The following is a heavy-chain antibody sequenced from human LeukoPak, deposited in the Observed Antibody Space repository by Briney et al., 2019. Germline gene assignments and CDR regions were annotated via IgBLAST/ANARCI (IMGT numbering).Heavy chain of an antibody. J-gene: IGHJ5*02. V-gene: IGHV1-2*02. CDR2: INPNSGGT. Sequence: ASVNVSCKPSGYTFTGYYMHWVRQAPGQGLDWMGWINPNSGGTNYARKFKGRVPMTGEPSFSTAKMELSSLKSDDTAVNYWARGHHYCGGDLPPFDPWGQGTLVTVSS. CDR3: ARGHHYCGGDLPPFDP. D-gene: IGHD2-21*02. CDR1: GYTFTGYY.